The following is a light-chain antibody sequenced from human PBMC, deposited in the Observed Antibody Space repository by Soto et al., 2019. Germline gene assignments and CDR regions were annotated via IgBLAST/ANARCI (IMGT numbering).Light chain of an antibody. CDR1: TSNIGSNY. V-gene: IGLV1-47*01. J-gene: IGLJ3*02. CDR2: RNT. CDR3: SSYTSSSTRV. Sequence: QSVLTQPPSASGTPGQRVTISCSGSTSNIGSNYVYWYQQLPGTAPKLLIYRNTQRPSGVPDRFFGSKSGASVSLAISGLRSEDEADYYCSSYTSSSTRVFGGGTKLTVL.